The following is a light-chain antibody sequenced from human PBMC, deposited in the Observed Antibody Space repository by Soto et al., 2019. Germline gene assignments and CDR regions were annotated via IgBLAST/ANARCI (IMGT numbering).Light chain of an antibody. CDR1: SSDVGGYNY. CDR3: SSYTSSSTRV. V-gene: IGLV2-14*01. Sequence: QSVLTQPASVSGSPGQSITIPCTGTSSDVGGYNYVSWYQQHPGKAPKVMIYEVSNRPSGVSNRCSGSKSGNTASLTISGLQAEDEADYYCSSYTSSSTRVFGGGTKLTVL. J-gene: IGLJ3*02. CDR2: EVS.